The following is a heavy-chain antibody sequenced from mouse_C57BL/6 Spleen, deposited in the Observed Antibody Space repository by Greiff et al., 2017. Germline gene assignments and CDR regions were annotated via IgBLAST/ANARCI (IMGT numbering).Heavy chain of an antibody. CDR2: IYPGDGGT. D-gene: IGHD3-1*01. CDR3: ARQLGDY. V-gene: IGHV1-82*01. CDR1: GYAFSSSW. J-gene: IGHJ2*01. Sequence: QVQLQQSGPELVKPGASVKISCKASGYAFSSSWMNWVKQRPGKGLEWIGRIYPGDGGTNYNGKFKGKATLTADKSSSTAYMQLSSLTSEDSAVYFCARQLGDYWGQGTTLTVSS.